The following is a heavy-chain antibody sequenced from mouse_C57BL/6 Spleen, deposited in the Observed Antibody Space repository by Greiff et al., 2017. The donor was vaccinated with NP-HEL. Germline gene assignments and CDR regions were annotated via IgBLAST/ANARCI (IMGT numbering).Heavy chain of an antibody. D-gene: IGHD4-1*01. J-gene: IGHJ4*01. Sequence: QVQLQQSGAELVKPGASVKLSCKASGYTFTSYWMHWVKQRPGQGLEWIGMIHPNSGSTNFNEKFKSRATLTVDKSSSTAYMQLSSLTSEDSAVYYCAREGTGPNYYAMDYWGQGTSVTVSS. CDR3: AREGTGPNYYAMDY. V-gene: IGHV1-64*01. CDR1: GYTFTSYW. CDR2: IHPNSGST.